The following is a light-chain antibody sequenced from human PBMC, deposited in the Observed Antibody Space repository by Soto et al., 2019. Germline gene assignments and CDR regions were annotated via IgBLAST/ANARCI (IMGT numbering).Light chain of an antibody. J-gene: IGKJ1*01. CDR3: QQDGSSPPT. CDR2: GAS. V-gene: IGKV3-20*01. Sequence: EIVLTQSPGTLSLSPGERATLSCRASQPVSSSSLAWYQQKPGQAPRLLISGASSRATGIPDRFSGSGSGTGFTLTISRLEPEDFAFYYCQQDGSSPPTFGQGTKVEIK. CDR1: QPVSSSS.